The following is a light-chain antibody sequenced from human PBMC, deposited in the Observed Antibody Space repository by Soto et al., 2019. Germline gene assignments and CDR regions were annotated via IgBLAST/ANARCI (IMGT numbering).Light chain of an antibody. V-gene: IGKV3-15*01. CDR2: GAS. CDR3: QQYNNWPQT. CDR1: QSVGRN. J-gene: IGKJ1*01. Sequence: EILMTQSPATLSVSPWERATLSCRANQSVGRNLAWYQQKPGQAPRLLIYGASTRATDIPARFSGSGSGTEFTLTISSLQSEDFAEYHCQQYNNWPQTFGQGTKVDIK.